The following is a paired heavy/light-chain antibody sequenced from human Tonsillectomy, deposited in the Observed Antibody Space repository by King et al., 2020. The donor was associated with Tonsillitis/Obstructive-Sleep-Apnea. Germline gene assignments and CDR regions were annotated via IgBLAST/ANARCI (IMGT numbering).Light chain of an antibody. CDR1: QSVLYSSNNKNY. V-gene: IGKV4-1*01. CDR3: QQYYSTPQT. J-gene: IGKJ3*01. CDR2: WAS. Sequence: DIVMTQSPDSLAVSLGERATINCKSSQSVLYSSNNKNYLAWYQQKPGQPPKLLIYWASTRESGVPDRFSGSGSGTDFTLTISSLQAEDVAVYYCQQYYSTPQTFGPGTKVDIK.
Heavy chain of an antibody. CDR1: GDSVSSNSAA. D-gene: IGHD2-2*01. Sequence: QVQLQQSGPGLVKPSQTLSLTCAISGDSVSSNSAAWNWIRQSPSRGLEWLGRTYYRSKWYNDYAVSVKSRITINPDTSKNQFSLQLNSVTPEDTAVYYCASSIPLGYCSSTSCYWPGRPFDYWGQGTLVTVSS. J-gene: IGHJ4*02. CDR3: ASSIPLGYCSSTSCYWPGRPFDY. CDR2: TYYRSKWYN. V-gene: IGHV6-1*01.